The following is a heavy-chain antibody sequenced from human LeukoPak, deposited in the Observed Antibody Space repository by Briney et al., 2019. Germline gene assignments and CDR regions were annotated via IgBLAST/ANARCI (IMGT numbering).Heavy chain of an antibody. Sequence: GGSLRLSCAASGFTFSDYYMSWIPQAPGKGLEWGSYISSSGSTIYYADSAKGRFTISRDNAKNSLYLQMNSLRAEDTAAYYCARNRYSYGLSDYWGQGTLVTVSS. J-gene: IGHJ4*02. CDR2: ISSSGSTI. CDR1: GFTFSDYY. D-gene: IGHD5-18*01. V-gene: IGHV3-11*04. CDR3: ARNRYSYGLSDY.